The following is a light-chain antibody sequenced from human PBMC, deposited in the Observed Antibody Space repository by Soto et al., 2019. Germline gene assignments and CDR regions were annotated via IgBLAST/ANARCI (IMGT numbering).Light chain of an antibody. CDR3: QKYNSAGP. CDR1: QGISNY. CDR2: AAS. J-gene: IGKJ4*01. V-gene: IGKV1-27*01. Sequence: DIQMTQSPSSVSASVGDRVTITCRASQGISNYLAWYQQKPGKVPKLLIYAASTLQSGVPSRFSGSGSGTDFTLTISSLQPEDVATYYCQKYNSAGPFSGGTKVEIK.